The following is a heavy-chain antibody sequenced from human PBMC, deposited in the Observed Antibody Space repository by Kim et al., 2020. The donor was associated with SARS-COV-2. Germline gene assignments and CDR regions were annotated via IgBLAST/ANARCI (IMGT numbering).Heavy chain of an antibody. V-gene: IGHV1-2*02. D-gene: IGHD3-22*01. Sequence: ASVKVSCKASGYTFTGYYMHWVRQAPGQGLEWMGWINPNSGGTNYAQKFQGRVTMTRDTSISTAYMELSRLRSDDTAVYYCARERTDSSDENFSFDYWGQGTLVTVSS. CDR2: INPNSGGT. J-gene: IGHJ4*02. CDR3: ARERTDSSDENFSFDY. CDR1: GYTFTGYY.